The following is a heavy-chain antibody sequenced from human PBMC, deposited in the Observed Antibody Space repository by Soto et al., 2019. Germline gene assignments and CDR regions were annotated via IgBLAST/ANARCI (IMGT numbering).Heavy chain of an antibody. D-gene: IGHD3-10*01. CDR1: GYTFRTYP. CDR3: ARKDDYGSGIHYFAH. J-gene: IGHJ4*02. Sequence: QVQLVQSGAEVKKPGASVKVSCKASGYTFRTYPMQWVRHAPGRGLVWMGWINAANGDSGYSRTFQDRVTISRDISASTAYMELSSLRSEVTAVYYCARKDDYGSGIHYFAHWGQGTLVTVSS. V-gene: IGHV1-3*01. CDR2: INAANGDS.